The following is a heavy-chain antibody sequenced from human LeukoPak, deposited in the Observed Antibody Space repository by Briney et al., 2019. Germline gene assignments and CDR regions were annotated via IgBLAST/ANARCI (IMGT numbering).Heavy chain of an antibody. D-gene: IGHD1-26*01. J-gene: IGHJ4*02. V-gene: IGHV4-39*01. Sequence: SETLSLTCTVSGGSISSSSYYWGWIRQPPGKGLEWIGSIYYSGSTYYNPSLKSRVTISVDTSKNQFSLKLSSVTAADTAVYYCARRLVGATPFDYWGQGTLVTVSS. CDR3: ARRLVGATPFDY. CDR2: IYYSGST. CDR1: GGSISSSSYY.